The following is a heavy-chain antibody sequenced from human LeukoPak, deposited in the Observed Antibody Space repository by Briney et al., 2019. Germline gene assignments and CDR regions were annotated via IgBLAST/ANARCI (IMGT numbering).Heavy chain of an antibody. Sequence: SETLSLTCTVSGASMTNYYWAWIRQPPGKGLEWIGYIYYSGGTNYNPSLKSRVTMSVDTSKNQFSLKLSSVTAADTAVYYCARGNGYNYYWGQGTLVTVSS. CDR3: ARGNGYNYY. CDR1: GASMTNYY. CDR2: IYYSGGT. D-gene: IGHD5-24*01. J-gene: IGHJ4*02. V-gene: IGHV4-59*01.